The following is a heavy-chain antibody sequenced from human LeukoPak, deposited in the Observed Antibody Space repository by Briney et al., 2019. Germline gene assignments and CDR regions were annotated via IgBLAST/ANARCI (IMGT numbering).Heavy chain of an antibody. CDR3: VREAGYCAPVCVKTNWFDP. D-gene: IGHD2-15*01. Sequence: GGSLRLSCAASNFKFHTFAVHWVRQAPGKGLEWVAAISNGKTYYADSVRGRFAISRDDSTNTVYLHMNSLRDEDTALYHCVREAGYCAPVCVKTNWFDPWGQGTLVTVSS. J-gene: IGHJ5*02. CDR2: ISNGKT. CDR1: NFKFHTFA. V-gene: IGHV3-23*01.